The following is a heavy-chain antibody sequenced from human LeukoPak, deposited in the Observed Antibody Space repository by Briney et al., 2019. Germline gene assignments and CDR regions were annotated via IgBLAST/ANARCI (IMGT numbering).Heavy chain of an antibody. CDR1: GFTVTSNY. J-gene: IGHJ4*02. V-gene: IGHV3-66*02. CDR2: IYSGGNT. D-gene: IGHD3-10*01. CDR3: ARDVGEHYYKN. Sequence: GGSLRLSCAVSGFTVTSNYMSWVRQAPGKGLEWVSVIYSGGNTYYADSVMGRFTISRDNSKNTLYLQMNSLRPEDTAVYYCARDVGEHYYKNWGQGTLVTVSS.